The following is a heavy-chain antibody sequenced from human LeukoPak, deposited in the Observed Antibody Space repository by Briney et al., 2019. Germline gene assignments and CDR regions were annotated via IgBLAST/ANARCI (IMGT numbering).Heavy chain of an antibody. CDR3: ASTLGYFDY. CDR1: GVSISSYY. CDR2: IYYSGST. V-gene: IGHV4-59*08. J-gene: IGHJ4*02. D-gene: IGHD6-13*01. Sequence: SETLSLTCTVSGVSISSYYWSWVRQPPGKGLEWIGYIYYSGSTNYNPSLKSRVTISVDTSKNQFSLKLSSVTAADTAVYYCASTLGYFDYWGQGTLVTVS.